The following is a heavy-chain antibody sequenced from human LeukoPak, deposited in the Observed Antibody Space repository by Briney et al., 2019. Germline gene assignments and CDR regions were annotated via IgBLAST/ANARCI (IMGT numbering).Heavy chain of an antibody. CDR2: INHSGST. CDR3: AVGYYFDY. J-gene: IGHJ4*02. D-gene: IGHD1-26*01. Sequence: PLETLSLTCAVYGGSFSGYYWSWIRQPPGKGLEWIGEINHSGSTNYNPSLKSRVTISVDTSKNQFSLKLSSVTAADTAVYYCAVGYYFDYWGQGTLVTVSS. V-gene: IGHV4-34*01. CDR1: GGSFSGYY.